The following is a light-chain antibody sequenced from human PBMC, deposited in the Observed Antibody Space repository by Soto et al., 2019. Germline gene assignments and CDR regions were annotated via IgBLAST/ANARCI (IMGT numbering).Light chain of an antibody. CDR1: QRVSSNY. CDR3: QQYSSSPGNT. CDR2: DAS. V-gene: IGKV3-20*01. Sequence: EIGLTQSPGTLSLSPGERATLSCRASQRVSSNYLAWYQQKPGQAPRLLIYDASIRATGIPDRFSGSGSGTDFTLTISRLEPEDFVVYYCQQYSSSPGNTFGQGTRLE. J-gene: IGKJ5*01.